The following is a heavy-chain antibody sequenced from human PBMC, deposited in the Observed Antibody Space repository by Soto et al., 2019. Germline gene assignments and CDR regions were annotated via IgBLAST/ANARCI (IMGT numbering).Heavy chain of an antibody. J-gene: IGHJ4*02. V-gene: IGHV3-74*01. D-gene: IGHD3-10*01. CDR2: ISTDGSST. CDR3: ARATGSNHPFDY. CDR1: GFTFSTYW. Sequence: EVQLVESGGGLVQPGGSLRLSCAATGFTFSTYWMHWVRQGPGKGLVWVSRISTDGSSTTYADSVKGRFTISRDNAKNTLYLQMNSLGAGDTAVYYGARATGSNHPFDYWGQGSLVTVSS.